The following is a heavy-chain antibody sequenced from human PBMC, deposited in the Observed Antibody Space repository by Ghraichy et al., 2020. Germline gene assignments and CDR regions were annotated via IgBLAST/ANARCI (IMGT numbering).Heavy chain of an antibody. Sequence: GGSLRLSCAASGFTFSSYWMHWVRQAPGKGLVWVSRINSDGSSTSYADSVKGRFTISRDNAKNTLYLQMNSLRAEDTAVYYCARAYCSSTSCYPYNWFDPWGQGTLVTVSS. CDR1: GFTFSSYW. J-gene: IGHJ5*02. CDR2: INSDGSST. D-gene: IGHD2-2*01. V-gene: IGHV3-74*01. CDR3: ARAYCSSTSCYPYNWFDP.